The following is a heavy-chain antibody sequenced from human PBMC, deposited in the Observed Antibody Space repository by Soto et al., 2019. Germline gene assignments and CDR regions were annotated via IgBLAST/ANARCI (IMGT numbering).Heavy chain of an antibody. V-gene: IGHV3-74*01. CDR3: ARGSSSWYVSFDY. D-gene: IGHD6-13*01. CDR1: GFTFSSNW. CDR2: INSDGSIT. J-gene: IGHJ4*02. Sequence: GGSLRLSCAASGFTFSSNWMHWVRQAPGKGLVWVSRINSDGSITSYADSVKGQFTISRDNAKNTLYLQMNSLRADDTAVYYGARGSSSWYVSFDYWGPGILVTVSS.